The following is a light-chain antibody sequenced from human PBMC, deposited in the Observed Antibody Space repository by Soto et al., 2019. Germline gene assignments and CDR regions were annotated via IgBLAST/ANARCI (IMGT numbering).Light chain of an antibody. CDR3: QQYHIYSGT. J-gene: IGKJ1*01. V-gene: IGKV1-5*03. Sequence: DVPMTQSPSTLSASVGDRVTITSRASQTIDSWLAWYQQRPGKPPNLLIYKASTLASGVPSRFSGSGSGTEFTLTINSLQPDDFATYYCQQYHIYSGTFGQGTKVEIK. CDR1: QTIDSW. CDR2: KAS.